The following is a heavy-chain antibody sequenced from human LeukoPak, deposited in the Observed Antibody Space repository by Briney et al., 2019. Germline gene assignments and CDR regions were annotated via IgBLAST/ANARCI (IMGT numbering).Heavy chain of an antibody. J-gene: IGHJ4*02. D-gene: IGHD3-22*01. Sequence: GGSLRLSCAASGFTFSSYSMNWVRQAPGKGLEWVSIISSSGDATYSADSVKGRFTISRDNSKNTLYLQMNSLRAEDTAVYYCAKELVPDYYDSSGYYPESFDYWGQGTLVTVSS. V-gene: IGHV3-23*01. CDR1: GFTFSSYS. CDR3: AKELVPDYYDSSGYYPESFDY. CDR2: ISSSGDAT.